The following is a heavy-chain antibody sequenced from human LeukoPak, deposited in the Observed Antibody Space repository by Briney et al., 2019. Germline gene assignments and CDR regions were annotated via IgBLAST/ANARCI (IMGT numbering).Heavy chain of an antibody. CDR1: GGSISSGGYY. CDR3: AREVNSSTWRPLDF. D-gene: IGHD6-13*01. V-gene: IGHV4-31*03. CDR2: IYYSGST. J-gene: IGHJ4*02. Sequence: SQTLSLTCTVSGGSISSGGYYWSWIRQHPGKGLEWIGYIYYSGSTYYNPSLQSRVTMSVDTSKNQFSLKLTSMTAADTALYYCAREVNSSTWRPLDFWGQGTLVTVSS.